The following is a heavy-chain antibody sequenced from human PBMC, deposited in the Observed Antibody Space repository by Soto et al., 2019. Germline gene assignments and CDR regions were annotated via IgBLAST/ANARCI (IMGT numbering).Heavy chain of an antibody. J-gene: IGHJ6*02. D-gene: IGHD1-20*01. CDR3: ARGHNWNDPYYHVMDV. CDR1: GFTFSSSW. Sequence: PGGSLRLSCAASGFTFSSSWMYWVRQAPGTGLVWVSRINSDGSSANYADSVKGRFTISRDNAKNTLWLQMNSLRADDTAVYYCARGHNWNDPYYHVMDVWGQGTTVTVSS. CDR2: INSDGSSA. V-gene: IGHV3-74*01.